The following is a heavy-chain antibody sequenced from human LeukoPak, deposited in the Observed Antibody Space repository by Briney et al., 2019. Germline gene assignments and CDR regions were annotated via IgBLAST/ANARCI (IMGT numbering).Heavy chain of an antibody. Sequence: SETLSLTCTVSGGSISSGDYYWSWIRQPPGKGLEWIGYIYYSGSTYYNPSLKSRVTISVDTSKNQFSLKLSSVTAADTAVYYCAARGGYSYTFDYWGQGTLVTVSS. D-gene: IGHD5-18*01. J-gene: IGHJ4*02. V-gene: IGHV4-30-4*08. CDR2: IYYSGST. CDR1: GGSISSGDYY. CDR3: AARGGYSYTFDY.